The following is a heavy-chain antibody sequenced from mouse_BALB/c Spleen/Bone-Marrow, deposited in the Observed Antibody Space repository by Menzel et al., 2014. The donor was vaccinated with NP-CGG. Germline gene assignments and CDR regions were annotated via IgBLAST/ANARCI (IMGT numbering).Heavy chain of an antibody. D-gene: IGHD1-1*01. CDR1: GFTFSSYA. CDR3: ARVGITTVDY. CDR2: ISSGGST. Sequence: EVKLVESGGGLVKPGGSLKLSCAAFGFTFSSYAMSWVRQTPEKRLEWVASISSGGSTYYPDSVKGRFTISRDNARSILYLQMSSLRSEDTAMYYCARVGITTVDYWGQGTTLTVSS. J-gene: IGHJ2*01. V-gene: IGHV5-6-5*01.